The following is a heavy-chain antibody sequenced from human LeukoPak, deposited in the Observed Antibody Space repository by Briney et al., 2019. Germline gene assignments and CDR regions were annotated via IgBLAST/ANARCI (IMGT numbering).Heavy chain of an antibody. CDR2: INPNSGGT. Sequence: ASVKVSCKASGYTFTGYYMHWVRQAPGQGLEWMGWINPNSGGTNYAQKFQGRVTMTRDTSISTAYMELSRLRSDDTAVYYCVRGKGYYDSSGCPGYWGQGTLVTVSS. CDR3: VRGKGYYDSSGCPGY. D-gene: IGHD3-22*01. V-gene: IGHV1-2*02. J-gene: IGHJ4*02. CDR1: GYTFTGYY.